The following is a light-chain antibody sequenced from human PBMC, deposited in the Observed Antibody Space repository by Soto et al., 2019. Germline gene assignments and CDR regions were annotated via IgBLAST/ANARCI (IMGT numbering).Light chain of an antibody. CDR3: SSYTSSSTDV. J-gene: IGLJ1*01. CDR1: SSDVGGYSY. CDR2: DVN. Sequence: QSALTQPASVSGSPGQSITISCTGTSSDVGGYSYVSWYQQHPGKAPKLMIYDVNNRPSGVSNRFSGSKSGNTASLTISGLQAEDEADYYCSSYTSSSTDVFGTGTKVTVL. V-gene: IGLV2-14*01.